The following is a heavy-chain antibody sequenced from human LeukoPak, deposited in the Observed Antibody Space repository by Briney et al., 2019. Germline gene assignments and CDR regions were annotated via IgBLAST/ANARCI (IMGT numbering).Heavy chain of an antibody. D-gene: IGHD2-21*02. CDR3: ARDNGPVYKNCGGDCFGGAADI. CDR2: ISSNGGST. Sequence: GGSLRLSCAASGFTFSSYAMHWARQAPGKGLEYVSAISSNGGSTYYANSVKGRFTISRDNSKNTLYLQMGSLRVEDMAVYYCARDNGPVYKNCGGDCFGGAADIWGQGTMVTVSS. J-gene: IGHJ3*02. V-gene: IGHV3-64*01. CDR1: GFTFSSYA.